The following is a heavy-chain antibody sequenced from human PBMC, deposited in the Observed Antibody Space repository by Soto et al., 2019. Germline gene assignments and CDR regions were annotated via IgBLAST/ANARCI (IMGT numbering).Heavy chain of an antibody. V-gene: IGHV3-23*01. CDR3: AMGLAAAGPLDY. CDR2: ISGSGGTP. CDR1: GFTFSRSA. D-gene: IGHD6-13*01. J-gene: IGHJ4*02. Sequence: GGSLRLSCAASGFTFSRSAMSWVRQAPGRGLEWFSTISGSGGTPYYADSVKGRFTISRDNSKNTLYLVLNSLRAEDTAVYYCAMGLAAAGPLDYWGQGTLVTVSS.